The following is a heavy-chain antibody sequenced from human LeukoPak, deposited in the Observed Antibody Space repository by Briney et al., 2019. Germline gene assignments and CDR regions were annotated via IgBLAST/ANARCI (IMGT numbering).Heavy chain of an antibody. CDR3: ARDNWAFGDAFDI. D-gene: IGHD3-16*01. V-gene: IGHV3-30-3*01. Sequence: GGSLRLSCAASGFTFSSYAMHWVRQAPGKGLEWVAVISYDGSNKYYADSVKGRFTISRDNSKNTLYLQMNSLRAEDTAVYYCARDNWAFGDAFDIWGQGTMVTVSS. CDR1: GFTFSSYA. CDR2: ISYDGSNK. J-gene: IGHJ3*02.